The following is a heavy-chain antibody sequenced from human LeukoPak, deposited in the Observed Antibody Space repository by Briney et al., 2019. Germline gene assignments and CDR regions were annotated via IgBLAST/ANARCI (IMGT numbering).Heavy chain of an antibody. CDR1: GYIFSTYW. V-gene: IGHV5-51*01. CDR3: ASHSSSSLWFYMDV. J-gene: IGHJ6*03. Sequence: GESLKISCKGSGYIFSTYWIAWVRQMPGKGLEWMGIIYPGDSDTTYSPSFQGQVTISVDKSINTAYLQWSSLKASDTAMYYCASHSSSSLWFYMDVWGKGTTVTVSS. D-gene: IGHD6-6*01. CDR2: IYPGDSDT.